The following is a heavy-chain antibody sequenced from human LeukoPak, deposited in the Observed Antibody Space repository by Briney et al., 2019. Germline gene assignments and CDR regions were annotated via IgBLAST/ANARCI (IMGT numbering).Heavy chain of an antibody. D-gene: IGHD2-15*01. J-gene: IGHJ4*02. CDR2: ISAYNGNA. Sequence: ASVKVSCKASGYTFTSYGISWVRQAPGQGLEWMGWISAYNGNANYAQKLQGRVTMTTDTSTGTAYMELRSLRSDDTAVYYCARVARGYCSGGSCYYDYWGQGTLVTVSS. V-gene: IGHV1-18*01. CDR3: ARVARGYCSGGSCYYDY. CDR1: GYTFTSYG.